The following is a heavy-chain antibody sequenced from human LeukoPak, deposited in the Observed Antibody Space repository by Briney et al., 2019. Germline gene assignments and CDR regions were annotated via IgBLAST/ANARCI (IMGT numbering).Heavy chain of an antibody. CDR1: GFTFSNYW. CDR2: INSDASVT. CDR3: ARVTAVAGTSVGVDA. D-gene: IGHD6-19*01. V-gene: IGHV3-74*01. J-gene: IGHJ4*02. Sequence: GGSLRLSCAASGFTFSNYWMHWVRQTPGKGLVWVSRINSDASVTTYADSVRGRFTISRDNAKNTLYLQMNSLRAEDTAVYYCARVTAVAGTSVGVDAWGQGILVTVSS.